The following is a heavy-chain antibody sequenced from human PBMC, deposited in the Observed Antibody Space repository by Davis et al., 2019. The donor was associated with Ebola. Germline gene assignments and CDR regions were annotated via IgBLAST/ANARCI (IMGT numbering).Heavy chain of an antibody. CDR3: AKRTAGFQAFVDY. V-gene: IGHV3-23*01. CDR1: GFTFSSYA. J-gene: IGHJ4*02. Sequence: GESLKISCAASGFTFSSYAMRWVRQAPGKGLEWVSAITSSGSSTYYADSVKGRFTISRDNSKNTVFLQMTSLRAEDTAVYYCAKRTAGFQAFVDYWGQGTLVTVSS. CDR2: ITSSGSST. D-gene: IGHD1-1*01.